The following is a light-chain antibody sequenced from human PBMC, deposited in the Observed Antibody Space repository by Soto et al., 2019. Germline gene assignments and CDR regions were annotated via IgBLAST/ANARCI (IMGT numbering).Light chain of an antibody. CDR2: LGS. J-gene: IGKJ4*01. Sequence: IVMTQSPLSLPVTPGEPASISCRSSQSLLHSNVYNYLYWYLQKPGQSPQLLIYLGSNRASGVPDRVSGSGSGTDFTLKISRVEAEDVGVYYCMQALQTPLPFGGGTKVEIK. CDR1: QSLLHSNVYNY. V-gene: IGKV2-28*01. CDR3: MQALQTPLP.